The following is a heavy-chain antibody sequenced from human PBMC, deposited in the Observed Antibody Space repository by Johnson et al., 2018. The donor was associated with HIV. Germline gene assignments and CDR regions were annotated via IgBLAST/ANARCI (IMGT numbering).Heavy chain of an antibody. V-gene: IGHV3-9*03. Sequence: VQLVEPGGGLVQPGRSLRLSCAAYGFTFDDFAMHWVRQAPGKGLEWVSGISWNRGSIGYADSVKGRFTISRDNSKNTLYLQMGSLRAEDMAVYYCARGGLEMATITDAFDIWGQGTMVTVSS. D-gene: IGHD5-24*01. CDR1: GFTFDDFA. J-gene: IGHJ3*02. CDR2: ISWNRGSI. CDR3: ARGGLEMATITDAFDI.